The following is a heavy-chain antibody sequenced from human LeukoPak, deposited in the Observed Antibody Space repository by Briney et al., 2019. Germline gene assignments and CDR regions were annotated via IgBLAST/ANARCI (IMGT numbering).Heavy chain of an antibody. J-gene: IGHJ4*02. D-gene: IGHD4-17*01. CDR1: GFTFSRYA. Sequence: GGSLRLSCAASGFTFSRYAMSWVRQAPGKGLEWVLAISSSGGSTYYADSVKGRFTISRDNSKNTLYLQMDSLRAEDTAIYYCAKGTEPSDYGAHFDYWGQGTLVTVSS. CDR2: ISSSGGST. V-gene: IGHV3-23*01. CDR3: AKGTEPSDYGAHFDY.